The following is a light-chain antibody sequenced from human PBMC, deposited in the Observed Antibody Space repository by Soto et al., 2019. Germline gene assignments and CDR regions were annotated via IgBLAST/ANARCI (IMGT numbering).Light chain of an antibody. CDR3: QQRAIWPPYT. CDR1: QSVSAY. J-gene: IGKJ2*01. CDR2: DAS. Sequence: EIVLTQFPATLSLSPGERATLSCRASQSVSAYLAWYQQKPGQAPRLLIWDASNRATGIPARFSGSGSGTDLTLTISSLEPEDFAVYYFQQRAIWPPYTFGQGTKVEIK. V-gene: IGKV3-11*01.